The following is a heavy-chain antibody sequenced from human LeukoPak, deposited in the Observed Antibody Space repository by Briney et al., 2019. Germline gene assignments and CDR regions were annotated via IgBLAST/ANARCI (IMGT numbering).Heavy chain of an antibody. CDR1: VGSLSIYY. J-gene: IGHJ4*02. CDR3: ARVPAMAPTYYFDY. D-gene: IGHD5-18*01. V-gene: IGHV4-59*01. Sequence: SETPSLTRTVSVGSLSIYYWSWIRQPPGKGLEWVGYIYYSGSTNYNPSLKSRVTISVDTSKNQFSLKLSSVTAADTAVYYCARVPAMAPTYYFDYWGQGTLVTVSS. CDR2: IYYSGST.